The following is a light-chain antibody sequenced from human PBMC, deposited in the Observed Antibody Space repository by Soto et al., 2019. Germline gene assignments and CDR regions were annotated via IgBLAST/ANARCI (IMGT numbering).Light chain of an antibody. CDR2: AVS. CDR3: MQIIQRPRT. J-gene: IGKJ1*01. V-gene: IGKV2D-29*01. CDR1: QSLLHIDGNTY. Sequence: LLITQTPLSLSVTPAQPASISCKLIQSLLHIDGNTYLYWYLQKPGQPPQLLIYAVSNRFSGVPDRFSGSGSATDFTLKLSRVEDEDVGVYYCMQIIQRPRTFGQAPNVDIK.